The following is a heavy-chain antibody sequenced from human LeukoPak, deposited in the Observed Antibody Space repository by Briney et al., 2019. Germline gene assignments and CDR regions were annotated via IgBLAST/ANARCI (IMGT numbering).Heavy chain of an antibody. J-gene: IGHJ5*02. CDR3: ARTPRGYRRPNWFDP. V-gene: IGHV1-18*01. D-gene: IGHD2-15*01. CDR2: ISAYNGNT. Sequence: ASVKVSCKASGYTFTSYGISWVRQAPGQGLEWMGWISAYNGNTNYAQKLQGRVTMTTDTSTSTAYMELRSLRSDDTAVYYCARTPRGYRRPNWFDPWGQGTLVTVSS. CDR1: GYTFTSYG.